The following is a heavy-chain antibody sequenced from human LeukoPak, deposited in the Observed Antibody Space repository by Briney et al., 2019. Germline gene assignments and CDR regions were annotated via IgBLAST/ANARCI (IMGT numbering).Heavy chain of an antibody. CDR3: ARGALRCSSTSCYSETNWFDP. V-gene: IGHV1-69*05. Sequence: SVKVSCKASGGTFISYAISWVRQAPGQGLEWMGGIIPIFGTANYAQKFQGRVTITTDESTSTAYMELSSLRSEDTAVYYCARGALRCSSTSCYSETNWFDPWGQGTLVTVSS. D-gene: IGHD2-2*01. CDR2: IIPIFGTA. CDR1: GGTFISYA. J-gene: IGHJ5*02.